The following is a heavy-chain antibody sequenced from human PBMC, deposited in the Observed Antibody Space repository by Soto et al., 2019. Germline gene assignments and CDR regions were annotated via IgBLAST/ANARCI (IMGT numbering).Heavy chain of an antibody. J-gene: IGHJ4*02. D-gene: IGHD3-22*01. V-gene: IGHV1-69*01. Sequence: QVQLVQSGAEVKKPGSSVKVSCKASGGTFSRYTITWVRQAPGQGLEWMGGITPMFGTPNYAQKFQGRVTITADASTTTAYMELSSLTSDDTALYYCARDRTHYDSSAYYYLYWGQGTLFTVSS. CDR1: GGTFSRYT. CDR3: ARDRTHYDSSAYYYLY. CDR2: ITPMFGTP.